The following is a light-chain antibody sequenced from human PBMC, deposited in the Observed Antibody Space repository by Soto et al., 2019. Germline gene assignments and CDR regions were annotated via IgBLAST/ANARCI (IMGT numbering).Light chain of an antibody. J-gene: IGLJ3*02. CDR2: EVS. CDR1: SSDVGAYNY. CDR3: SSYTSSTTWV. V-gene: IGLV2-14*01. Sequence: QSALTQPASVSGSPGQSITISCTGTSSDVGAYNYVSWYQQHPGKAPKLMIYEVSNRPSGLSNRFSGSKSGNTASLTISGLQAEDEADYYCSSYTSSTTWVFGGGTKLTVL.